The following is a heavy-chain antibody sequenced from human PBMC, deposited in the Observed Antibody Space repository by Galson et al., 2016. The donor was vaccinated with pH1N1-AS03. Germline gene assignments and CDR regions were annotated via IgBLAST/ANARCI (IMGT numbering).Heavy chain of an antibody. Sequence: SLRLSCAASGFTFTGYWMSWVRQAPGKGLEWVANIKGDGSGKVYVDSVKGRFTISRDNAKNSLYLQMDSLRAEDTAVYYCARTNWFDYWGQGTLVTVSS. CDR3: ARTNWFDY. D-gene: IGHD7-27*01. J-gene: IGHJ4*02. CDR2: IKGDGSGK. CDR1: GFTFTGYW. V-gene: IGHV3-7*01.